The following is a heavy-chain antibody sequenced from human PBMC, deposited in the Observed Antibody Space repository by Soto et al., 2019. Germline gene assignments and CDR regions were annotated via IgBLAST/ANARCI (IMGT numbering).Heavy chain of an antibody. V-gene: IGHV1-69*01. Sequence: QVQLVQSGTDVKKPGSAVKVSCPASGVTFSSETLGWVRQAPGQGLEWVGGIIPLFGTASYAQKFQGRVTITADESTRTVYMELRSLRSDDTAVYFCATELGENPASPFDAWGQGTLVTVSS. J-gene: IGHJ4*02. CDR3: ATELGENPASPFDA. CDR1: GVTFSSET. CDR2: IIPLFGTA. D-gene: IGHD3-10*01.